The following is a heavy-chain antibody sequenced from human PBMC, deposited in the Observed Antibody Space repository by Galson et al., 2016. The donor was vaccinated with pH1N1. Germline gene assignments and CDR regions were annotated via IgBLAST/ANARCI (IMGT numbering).Heavy chain of an antibody. Sequence: SVKVSCKASGFTFSNHGINWVRQAPGQGLEWVGWISTNTGNPTYAQGFTGRFVFSLDTSVSAAYLQISGLKAEDTAVYYCVRDGIIDCHGSSCFDYWGQGTLVTVSS. D-gene: IGHD2-2*01. CDR1: GFTFSNHG. J-gene: IGHJ4*01. CDR2: ISTNTGNP. V-gene: IGHV7-4-1*02. CDR3: VRDGIIDCHGSSCFDY.